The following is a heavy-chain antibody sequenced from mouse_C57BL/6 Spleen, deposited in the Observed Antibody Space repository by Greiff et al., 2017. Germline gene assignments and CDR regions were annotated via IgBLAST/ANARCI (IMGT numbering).Heavy chain of an antibody. J-gene: IGHJ2*01. Sequence: VQLVESGPELVKPGASVKISCKASGYAFSSSWMNWVQPRPGKGLEWIGRIYPGGGDTNYTGKFKGKATLSADKSSSTSYMQLSSLTSEDSAVYCCARAGNYGYFDYWGQGTTLTVSS. CDR1: GYAFSSSW. V-gene: IGHV1-82*01. CDR3: ARAGNYGYFDY. CDR2: IYPGGGDT. D-gene: IGHD2-1*01.